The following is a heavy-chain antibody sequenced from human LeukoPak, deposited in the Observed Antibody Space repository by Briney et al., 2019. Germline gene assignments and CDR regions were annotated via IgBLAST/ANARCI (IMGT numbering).Heavy chain of an antibody. CDR2: ISGSGGST. CDR1: GFPFSSYA. J-gene: IGHJ4*02. V-gene: IGHV3-23*01. Sequence: GSLRLSCAASGFPFSSYAMSWVRQAPGKGLEWVSAISGSGGSTYYADSVKGRFTISRDNSKNTLYLQMNSLRAEDTAVYYCAKELGYCSGGSCYPGSWGQGTLVTVSS. D-gene: IGHD2-15*01. CDR3: AKELGYCSGGSCYPGS.